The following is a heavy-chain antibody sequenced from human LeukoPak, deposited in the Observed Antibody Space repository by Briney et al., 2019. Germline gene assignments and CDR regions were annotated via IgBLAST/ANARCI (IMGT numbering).Heavy chain of an antibody. J-gene: IGHJ5*02. D-gene: IGHD3-16*01. CDR2: IHTSGTT. CDR3: ARGDYYDGGGRNWFDV. CDR1: GDSMSYYY. Sequence: SETLSLTCTVSGDSMSYYYWNFIRQPAGKGLEWIGRIHTSGTTYYSAFLKSRVSMSVDSSRNQFSLRLTSVTAADTAIYFCARGDYYDGGGRNWFDVWGQGTLVTVSS. V-gene: IGHV4-4*07.